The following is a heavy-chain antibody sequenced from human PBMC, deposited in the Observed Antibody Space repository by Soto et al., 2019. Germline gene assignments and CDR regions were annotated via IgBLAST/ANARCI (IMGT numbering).Heavy chain of an antibody. D-gene: IGHD3-10*01. CDR1: GGSFSGYY. J-gene: IGHJ6*02. CDR3: ARDRGYYYYYGMDV. CDR2: INHSGST. V-gene: IGHV4-34*01. Sequence: KPSETLSLTCAVYGGSFSGYYWSWIRQPPGKGLEWIGEINHSGSTNYNPSLKSRVTIPVDTSKNQFSLKLSSVTAADTAVYYCARDRGYYYYYGMDVWGQGTTVTVSS.